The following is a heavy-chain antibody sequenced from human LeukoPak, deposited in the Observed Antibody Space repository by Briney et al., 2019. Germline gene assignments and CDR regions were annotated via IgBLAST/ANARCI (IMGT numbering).Heavy chain of an antibody. CDR1: GGSFSGYY. D-gene: IGHD2-2*03. CDR2: INHSGST. CDR3: ARGGFDLTWFDP. V-gene: IGHV4-34*01. Sequence: SETLSLTCAVYGGSFSGYYWSWIRQPPGKGLEWIGEINHSGSTNYNPSLKSRVTISVDTSKNQFPLKLSSVTAADTAVYYCARGGFDLTWFDPWGQGTLVTVSS. J-gene: IGHJ5*02.